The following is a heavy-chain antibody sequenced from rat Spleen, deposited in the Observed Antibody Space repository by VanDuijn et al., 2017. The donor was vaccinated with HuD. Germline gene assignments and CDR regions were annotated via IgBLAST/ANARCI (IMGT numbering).Heavy chain of an antibody. J-gene: IGHJ2*01. CDR3: ARLGDS. D-gene: IGHD5-1*01. CDR1: GFSLTNYG. V-gene: IGHV2S8*01. CDR2: ITTGGST. Sequence: QVQLKESGPGLVQPSQTLSLTCTVSGFSLTNYGVNWVRQPPGKGLEWIAAITTGGSTYYNSALKSRLSISRDTSKSQVFLKMNSVQTEDTAMYFCARLGDSWGQGVMVTVSS.